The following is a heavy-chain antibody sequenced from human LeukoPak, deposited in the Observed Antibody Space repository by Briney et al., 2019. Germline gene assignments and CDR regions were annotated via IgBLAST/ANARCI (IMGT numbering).Heavy chain of an antibody. CDR3: ARSRRVSCGGACYSFDY. J-gene: IGHJ4*02. Sequence: GGSLRLSCTASGFTLDDYGVSWFRQAPGKGLEWVGFIRNKAYGGTKEYAASVKGRFTISRDDSKSIAYLQMNSLASEHTAVYYCARSRRVSCGGACYSFDYWGQGTLVTVSS. D-gene: IGHD2-21*02. CDR1: GFTLDDYG. V-gene: IGHV3-49*03. CDR2: IRNKAYGGTK.